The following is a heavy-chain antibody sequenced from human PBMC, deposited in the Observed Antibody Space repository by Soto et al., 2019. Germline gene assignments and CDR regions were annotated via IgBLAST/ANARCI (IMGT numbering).Heavy chain of an antibody. J-gene: IGHJ6*02. Sequence: GGSLRLSCAASGFTFSSYWMSWVRQAPGKGLEWVANIKQDGSEKYYVDSVKGRFTISRDNAKNSLYLQMNSLRAEDTAVYYCARGGPGYCSGGSCYGYYYYGMDVWGQGTTVTVSS. CDR2: IKQDGSEK. D-gene: IGHD2-15*01. CDR3: ARGGPGYCSGGSCYGYYYYGMDV. V-gene: IGHV3-7*01. CDR1: GFTFSSYW.